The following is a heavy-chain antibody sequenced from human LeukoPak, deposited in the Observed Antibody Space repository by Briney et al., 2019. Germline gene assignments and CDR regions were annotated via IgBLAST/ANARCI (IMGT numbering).Heavy chain of an antibody. D-gene: IGHD3-22*01. CDR1: GYTFTGYY. J-gene: IGHJ4*02. CDR2: INPNSGGT. V-gene: IGHV1-2*02. Sequence: ASVKVSCKASGYTFTGYYMHWVRQAPGQGLEWMGWINPNSGGTNYAQKLQGRVTMTRDTSISTAYMELSRLRSDDTAVYYCASNPNSSDGSIDYWGQGTLVTVSS. CDR3: ASNPNSSDGSIDY.